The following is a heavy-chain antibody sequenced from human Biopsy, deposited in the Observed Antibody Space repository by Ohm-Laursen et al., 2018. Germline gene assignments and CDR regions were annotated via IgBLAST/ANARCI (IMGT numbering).Heavy chain of an antibody. Sequence: GTLSLTWTVSGGSISGSSWSWIRQAPGKGLEWIGYISYSRNTNYNPSLKSRITISVDTSKNQFSLKLTSVTAADTAVYYCAKHGSGWTGDDAFHIWGQGTMVTVSS. CDR2: ISYSRNT. CDR1: GGSISGSS. V-gene: IGHV4-59*08. CDR3: AKHGSGWTGDDAFHI. J-gene: IGHJ3*02. D-gene: IGHD6-19*01.